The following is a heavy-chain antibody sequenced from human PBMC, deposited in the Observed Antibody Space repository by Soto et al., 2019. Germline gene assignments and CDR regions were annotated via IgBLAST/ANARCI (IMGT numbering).Heavy chain of an antibody. Sequence: GGALRPSFEAPCVTVTKNYMMWGRPAPGKGLEWVSVIYSGGSTYYADSVKGRFTISRDNSKNTLYLQMNSLRAEDTAVYYCANFIAVAGNQSSWGQGTLVTVSS. CDR2: IYSGGST. J-gene: IGHJ5*02. CDR1: CVTVTKNY. D-gene: IGHD6-19*01. V-gene: IGHV3-53*01. CDR3: ANFIAVAGNQSS.